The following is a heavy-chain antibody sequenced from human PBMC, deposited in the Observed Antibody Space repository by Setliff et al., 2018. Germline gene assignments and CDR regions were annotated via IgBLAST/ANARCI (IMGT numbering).Heavy chain of an antibody. CDR2: IYPADSDT. J-gene: IGHJ5*01. D-gene: IGHD5-18*01. CDR1: GYRFTSQW. Sequence: GASLKISCKASGYRFTSQWIAWVRQTPGRGLEWMGIIYPADSDTTYSPSFQGQVTISVDKSRSTAYLQWSSLKASDSGKYYCARRGYGGYIYGSFDSWGQGTLVTVSS. CDR3: ARRGYGGYIYGSFDS. V-gene: IGHV5-51*01.